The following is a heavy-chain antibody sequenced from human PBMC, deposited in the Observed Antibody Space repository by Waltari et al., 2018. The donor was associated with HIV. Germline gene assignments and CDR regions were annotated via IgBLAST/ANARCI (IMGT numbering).Heavy chain of an antibody. V-gene: IGHV4-34*02. J-gene: IGHJ5*02. D-gene: IGHD2-21*01. Sequence: QVHLQQWGPGLVTPSETLSLTCAVYGESFKRYYWSWIRQAPDKGLEWIGKIDHYGATDYNPSLKSRVTISVDTSKNQFSLRLTSVTAADTGTYYCAKGALMRWLHSPRHWFDPWGQGNLVTVSS. CDR3: AKGALMRWLHSPRHWFDP. CDR1: GESFKRYY. CDR2: IDHYGAT.